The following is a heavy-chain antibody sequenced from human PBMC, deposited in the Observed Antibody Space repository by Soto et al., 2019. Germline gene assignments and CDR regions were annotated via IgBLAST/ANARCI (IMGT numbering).Heavy chain of an antibody. Sequence: KTSETLSLTCAISGAPITWGGYSWNWIRQPPGKGLEWIGYIFHGGSTYYNPSLRSRVTISVDRSRTQFSLKMSSVTAADTAVYYCARGRVVVPAAVMFNCLDPWGQGALVTVSS. J-gene: IGHJ5*02. V-gene: IGHV4-30-2*01. CDR1: GAPITWGGYS. CDR2: IFHGGST. D-gene: IGHD2-2*01. CDR3: ARGRVVVPAAVMFNCLDP.